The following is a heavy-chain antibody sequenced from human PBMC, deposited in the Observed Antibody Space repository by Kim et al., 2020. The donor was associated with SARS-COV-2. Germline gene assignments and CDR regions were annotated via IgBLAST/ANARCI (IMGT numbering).Heavy chain of an antibody. Sequence: SETLSLTCTVSGGSVSSGSYYWSWIRQPPGKGLEWIGYIYYSGSTNYNPSLKSRVTISVDTSKNQFSLKLSSVTAADTAVYYCARVDLLSGYAWLFDYWGQGTLVTVSS. D-gene: IGHD3-3*01. CDR3: ARVDLLSGYAWLFDY. V-gene: IGHV4-61*01. J-gene: IGHJ4*02. CDR2: IYYSGST. CDR1: GGSVSSGSYY.